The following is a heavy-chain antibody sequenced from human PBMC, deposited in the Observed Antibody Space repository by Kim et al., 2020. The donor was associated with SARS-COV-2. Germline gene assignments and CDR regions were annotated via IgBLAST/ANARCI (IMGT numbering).Heavy chain of an antibody. D-gene: IGHD3-22*01. J-gene: IGHJ4*02. V-gene: IGHV3-30*01. Sequence: ADSVKGRFTISRDNSKNTLYLQMNSLRAEDTAIYYCARDDSSGYYFKSLDYWGQGTLVTVSS. CDR3: ARDDSSGYYFKSLDY.